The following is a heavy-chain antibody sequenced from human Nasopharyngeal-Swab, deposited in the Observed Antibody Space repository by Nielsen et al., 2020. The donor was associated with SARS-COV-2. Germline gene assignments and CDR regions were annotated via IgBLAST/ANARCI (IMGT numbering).Heavy chain of an antibody. CDR3: ARDSMPHCSSTSCRKYGMDV. D-gene: IGHD2-2*01. J-gene: IGHJ6*02. CDR1: GFTLSDYY. V-gene: IGHV3-11*05. CDR2: ISSSSSYT. Sequence: GGSLRLSCAASGFTLSDYYMSWIRQAPGKGLEWVSYISSSSSYTNYADSVKGRFTISRDNAKNSLYLQMNSLRAEDTAVYYCARDSMPHCSSTSCRKYGMDVWGQGTTVTVSS.